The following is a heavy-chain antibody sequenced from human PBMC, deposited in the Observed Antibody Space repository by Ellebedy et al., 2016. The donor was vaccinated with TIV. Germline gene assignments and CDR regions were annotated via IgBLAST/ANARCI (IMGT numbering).Heavy chain of an antibody. D-gene: IGHD6-13*01. J-gene: IGHJ4*02. Sequence: GESLKISCAASGFTFSGYYMSWFRQAPGKGPDWVSYISYSGDLLYYADSVKGRFPTSRDNAGNSLYLQMNSLRAEDTAVYYCARLGVIAAAGASDYWGQGTLVIVSS. CDR2: ISYSGDLL. CDR3: ARLGVIAAAGASDY. CDR1: GFTFSGYY. V-gene: IGHV3-11*01.